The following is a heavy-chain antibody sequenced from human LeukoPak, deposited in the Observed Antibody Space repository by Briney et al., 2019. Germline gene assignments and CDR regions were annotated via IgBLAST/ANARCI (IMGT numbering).Heavy chain of an antibody. CDR3: AREGVALGSMDV. Sequence: SETLSLTCTVSGGSISSYYWSWIRQPPGKGLEWIGYIYYSGSTNYNPSLKSRVTISVDTSKNQFSLKPSSVTAADTAVYYCAREGVALGSMDVWGKGTTVTVSS. V-gene: IGHV4-59*01. D-gene: IGHD3-3*01. CDR2: IYYSGST. J-gene: IGHJ6*04. CDR1: GGSISSYY.